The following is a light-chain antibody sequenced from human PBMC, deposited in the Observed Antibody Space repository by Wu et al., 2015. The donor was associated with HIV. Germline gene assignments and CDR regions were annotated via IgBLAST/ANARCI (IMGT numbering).Light chain of an antibody. Sequence: EIVLTQSPGTLSLSPGERATFSCRASQTVTSTFLAWYQQKPGQAPRLLIYGASTRATDIPARFSGSGSGTEFTLNISSIQSEDFAVYYCQHYNNWQTFGQGTKVEIK. CDR2: GAS. V-gene: IGKV3-15*01. CDR1: QTVTST. J-gene: IGKJ1*01. CDR3: QHYNNWQT.